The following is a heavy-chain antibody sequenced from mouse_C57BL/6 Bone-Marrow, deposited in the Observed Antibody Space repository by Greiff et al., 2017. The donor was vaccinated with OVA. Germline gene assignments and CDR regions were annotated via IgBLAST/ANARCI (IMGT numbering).Heavy chain of an antibody. CDR1: GYTFTSYG. Sequence: VKLVESGAELARPGASVKLSCKASGYTFTSYGISWVKQRTGQGLEWIGEIYPRSGNTYYNEKFKGKAKLTAVTSASTAYMELSSLTNADSAVYYCTRPTVFHYYAMDYWGQGTSVTVSS. V-gene: IGHV1-81*01. J-gene: IGHJ4*01. D-gene: IGHD1-1*01. CDR2: IYPRSGNT. CDR3: TRPTVFHYYAMDY.